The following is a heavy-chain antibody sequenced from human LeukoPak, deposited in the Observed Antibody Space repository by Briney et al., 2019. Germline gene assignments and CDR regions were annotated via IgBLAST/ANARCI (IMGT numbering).Heavy chain of an antibody. J-gene: IGHJ4*02. D-gene: IGHD2-2*01. CDR2: IYYSGST. V-gene: IGHV4-59*12. CDR3: ASKCSSTSCYHFDY. Sequence: SETLSLTCTVSGGSISSYYWSWIRQPPGKGLEWIGYIYYSGSTYYNPSLKSRVTISVDTSKNQFSLKLSSVTAADTAVYYCASKCSSTSCYHFDYWSQGTLVTVSS. CDR1: GGSISSYY.